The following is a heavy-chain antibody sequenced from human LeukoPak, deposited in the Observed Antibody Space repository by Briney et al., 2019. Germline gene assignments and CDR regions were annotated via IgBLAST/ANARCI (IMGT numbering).Heavy chain of an antibody. CDR3: AKDLTMIVVVITTYRNAFDI. V-gene: IGHV3-23*01. CDR2: ISGSGGST. Sequence: PGGSLRLSCAASGFTFSSYAMSWVRQAPGKGLKWVSAISGSGGSTYYADSVKGRFTISRDNSKDTLYLQMNSLRAEDTAVYYCAKDLTMIVVVITTYRNAFDIWGQGTMVTVSS. J-gene: IGHJ3*02. D-gene: IGHD3-22*01. CDR1: GFTFSSYA.